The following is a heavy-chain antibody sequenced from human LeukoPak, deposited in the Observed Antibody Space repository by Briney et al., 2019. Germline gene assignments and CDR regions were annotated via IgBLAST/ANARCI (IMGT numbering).Heavy chain of an antibody. CDR2: IYTSGST. D-gene: IGHD2-15*01. J-gene: IGHJ2*01. CDR3: ARGHCSGGSCYLVTNWYFDL. CDR1: GGSISSYY. Sequence: SETLSLTCTVSGGSISSYYWSWIRQPAGKGLEWIGRIYTSGSTNYNPSLKSRVTMSVDMSKNQFSLKLSSVTAADTAVYYCARGHCSGGSCYLVTNWYFDLWGRGTLVTVSS. V-gene: IGHV4-4*07.